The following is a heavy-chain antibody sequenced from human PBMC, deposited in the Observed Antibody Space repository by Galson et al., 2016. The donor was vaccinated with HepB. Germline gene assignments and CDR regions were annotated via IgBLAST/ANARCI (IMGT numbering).Heavy chain of an antibody. V-gene: IGHV3-7*03. CDR3: ARLWGGASHFDY. Sequence: SLRLSCAASGFSFNDYWMSWVRQAPGKGLEWVADIKKDGNEKYYVESVRGRFTVSRDNAKNSVYLQMNTLRAEDTAVYYCARLWGGASHFDYWGQGTLVTVSS. D-gene: IGHD3-10*01. CDR1: GFSFNDYW. J-gene: IGHJ4*02. CDR2: IKKDGNEK.